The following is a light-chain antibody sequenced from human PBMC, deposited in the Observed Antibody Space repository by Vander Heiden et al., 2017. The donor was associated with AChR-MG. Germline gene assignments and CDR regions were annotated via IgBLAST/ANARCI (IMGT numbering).Light chain of an antibody. V-gene: IGLV3-1*01. Sequence: SYELTQPPSVSVSPGQTASITCSGATLGDKYACWYQQKPGQSPVLVIYQDSKRPSGIPERFSGSNSGNTATLTISGTQAMDEADYYCQAWDSSTVVFGGGTKLTGL. J-gene: IGLJ2*01. CDR1: TLGDKY. CDR2: QDS. CDR3: QAWDSSTVV.